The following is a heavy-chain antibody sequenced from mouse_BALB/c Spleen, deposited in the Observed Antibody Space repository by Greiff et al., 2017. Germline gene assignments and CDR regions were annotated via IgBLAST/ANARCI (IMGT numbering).Heavy chain of an antibody. D-gene: IGHD2-3*01. CDR3: ARRAYDGYWYFDV. Sequence: EVQLQQSGAELVKPGASVKLSCKASGFNIKDTYMHWVKQRPEQGLEWIGRIDPANGNTKYDPKFQGKATITADTSSNTAYLQLSSLTSEDTAVYYCARRAYDGYWYFDVWGAGTTVTVSS. CDR1: GFNIKDTY. CDR2: IDPANGNT. V-gene: IGHV14-3*02. J-gene: IGHJ1*01.